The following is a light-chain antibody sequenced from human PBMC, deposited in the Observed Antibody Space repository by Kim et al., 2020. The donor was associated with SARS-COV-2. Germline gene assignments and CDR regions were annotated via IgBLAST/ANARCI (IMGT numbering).Light chain of an antibody. CDR3: QKYGMSPPET. CDR1: QRARDNY. J-gene: IGKJ2*01. Sequence: PGERASLSCKASQRARDNYLAWYPQTPGQAPRLLIYGASTRATGVPDRFSGSGSGTDFTLIIRRLKPEDYAVYYCQKYGMSPPETFGQGTKLEI. CDR2: GAS. V-gene: IGKV3-20*01.